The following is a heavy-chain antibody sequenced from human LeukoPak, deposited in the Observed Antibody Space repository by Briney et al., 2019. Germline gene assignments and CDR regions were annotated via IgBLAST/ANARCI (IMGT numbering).Heavy chain of an antibody. Sequence: SETLSLTCTVSGGSISSYYWSWIRRPPGKGLEWIGYIDDSGNPNYNPSLKSQVSISIDKSKNQFSLTLSSVTAADTAIYYCAGSDYYGSGSHTVFDAFDIWGQGTRVTVSS. CDR1: GGSISSYY. CDR3: AGSDYYGSGSHTVFDAFDI. D-gene: IGHD3-10*01. CDR2: IDDSGNP. V-gene: IGHV4-59*01. J-gene: IGHJ3*02.